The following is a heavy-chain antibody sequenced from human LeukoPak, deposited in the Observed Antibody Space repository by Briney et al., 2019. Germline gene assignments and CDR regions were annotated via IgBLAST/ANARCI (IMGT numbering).Heavy chain of an antibody. V-gene: IGHV2-5*02. Sequence: SGPTLVNPTQTLTLTCTFSGLPLTTGGVGVGWIRQPPGKALEWLALIYWDGDQRYSPSLKDRLTVTKDTSKNQVFLYMANMDPVDTATYFCAHSPSDSYKNGGRWYFDLWGRGTLVIVSS. CDR1: GLPLTTGGVG. J-gene: IGHJ2*01. D-gene: IGHD5-24*01. CDR3: AHSPSDSYKNGGRWYFDL. CDR2: IYWDGDQ.